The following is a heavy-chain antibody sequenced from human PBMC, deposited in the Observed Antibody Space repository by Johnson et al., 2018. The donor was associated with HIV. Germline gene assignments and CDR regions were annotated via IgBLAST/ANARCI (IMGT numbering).Heavy chain of an antibody. V-gene: IGHV3-66*03. CDR2: IYSGGST. CDR3: ARGREWELTGGAFDI. CDR1: EFTFSNHD. D-gene: IGHD1-26*01. Sequence: VQLVESGGGLIQPGGSLRLSCAASEFTFSNHDMHWVRQTTGKGLEWVSVIYSGGSTYYADSVTGRFTISRDNSKNTLYLQMNSLRAEDTAVYYCARGREWELTGGAFDIWGQGTMVVVSS. J-gene: IGHJ3*02.